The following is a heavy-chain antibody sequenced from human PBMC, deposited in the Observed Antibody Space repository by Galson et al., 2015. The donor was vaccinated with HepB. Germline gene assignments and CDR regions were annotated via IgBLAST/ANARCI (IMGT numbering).Heavy chain of an antibody. D-gene: IGHD3-3*01. CDR3: VQGATIFGVVGELFDH. Sequence: SLRLSCAASGFIFSSYVMHWVRQAPGKGLECVAIISYDGTNKYYADSVKGRFTISRDNSKNTLYLQMNSLRTEDTAVYYCVQGATIFGVVGELFDHWGQGTLVTVSS. CDR2: ISYDGTNK. CDR1: GFIFSSYV. J-gene: IGHJ4*02. V-gene: IGHV3-30-3*01.